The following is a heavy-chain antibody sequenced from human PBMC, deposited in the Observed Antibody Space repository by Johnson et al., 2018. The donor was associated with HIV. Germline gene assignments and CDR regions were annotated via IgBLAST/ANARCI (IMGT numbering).Heavy chain of an antibody. CDR3: ARAYTYGAFDI. J-gene: IGHJ3*02. CDR2: IYSGGST. D-gene: IGHD3-16*01. V-gene: IGHV3-66*02. Sequence: VQLVESGGGLVQPGGSLRLSCAASGFTVSSNSMSWVRQAPGKGLEWVSVIYSGGSTYYADSVKGRFTISRDNSKNTLYLQMNTLRAEDAAVYYCARAYTYGAFDIWGQGTVVTVSS. CDR1: GFTVSSNS.